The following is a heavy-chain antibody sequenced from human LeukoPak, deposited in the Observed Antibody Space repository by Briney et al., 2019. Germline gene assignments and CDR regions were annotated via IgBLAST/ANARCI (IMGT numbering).Heavy chain of an antibody. J-gene: IGHJ4*02. D-gene: IGHD6-13*01. V-gene: IGHV3-15*01. CDR3: ATWLAAT. CDR2: IKSKTEGGTT. CDR1: GLTASHNVNNA. Sequence: GGSLRLSCAASGLTASHNVNNAMSWVRHAPGKGLEWVGRIKSKTEGGTTDYAAPVEGRFTISRDDSKNMLYLQMNSLKTEDTALYYCATWLAATWGQGTLVTVSS.